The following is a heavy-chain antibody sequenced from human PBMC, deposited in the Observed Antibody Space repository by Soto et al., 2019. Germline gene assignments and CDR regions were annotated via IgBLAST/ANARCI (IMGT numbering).Heavy chain of an antibody. V-gene: IGHV4-4*07. CDR1: GVSISSYY. CDR2: IYIHGTT. CDR3: AREEDYYSSESYYNKYNCFDP. Sequence: ETLSLACTGSGVSISSYYWSWIRQSAGKGLEWIGRIYIHGTTNYNPSLKSRVTVSVDTSKNQVSLKLTSVTAADTAVYYCAREEDYYSSESYYNKYNCFDPWGQGTLVTVSS. D-gene: IGHD3-10*01. J-gene: IGHJ5*02.